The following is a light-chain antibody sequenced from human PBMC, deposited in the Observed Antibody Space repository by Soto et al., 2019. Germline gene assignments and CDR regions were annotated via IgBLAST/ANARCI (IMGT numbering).Light chain of an antibody. CDR3: CSYAGSYSYV. CDR2: DVS. CDR1: SSDVGGYNF. Sequence: QSVLTQPRSVSESPGQSVTISCTGISSDVGGYNFVSWYQHHPGKAPKLMIYDVSKRPSGVPDRFSGSKSGYTASLTISGLQAEDEADYYCCSYAGSYSYVFGTGTKVTVL. V-gene: IGLV2-11*01. J-gene: IGLJ1*01.